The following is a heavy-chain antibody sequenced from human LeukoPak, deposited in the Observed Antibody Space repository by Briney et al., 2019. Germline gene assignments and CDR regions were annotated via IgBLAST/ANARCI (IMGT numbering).Heavy chain of an antibody. CDR2: ISSSSSCI. Sequence: PGGSLRLSCAASGFTFSSYSMNWVRQAPGKGLEWVSSISSSSSCIYYADSVKGRFTISRDNAKNSLYLQMNSLRAEDTAVYYCARGPRKIAAVASSHLDYWGQGTLVTVSS. CDR1: GFTFSSYS. D-gene: IGHD6-13*01. J-gene: IGHJ4*02. V-gene: IGHV3-21*01. CDR3: ARGPRKIAAVASSHLDY.